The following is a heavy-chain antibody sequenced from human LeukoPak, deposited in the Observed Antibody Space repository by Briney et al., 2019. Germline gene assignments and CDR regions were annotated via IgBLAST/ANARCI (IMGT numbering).Heavy chain of an antibody. CDR1: GFTFHTSA. CDR3: AAQRGASLHDFWSTRLFDP. D-gene: IGHD3-3*01. J-gene: IGHJ5*02. V-gene: IGHV1-58*02. Sequence: SVKVSCKASGFTFHTSAMQWVRQARGQRLEWIGWIVLGSGNTVYSHKFHDRVIITRDMSASTVYMELDSLGSEDTAVYYCAAQRGASLHDFWSTRLFDPWGQGTLVTVSS. CDR2: IVLGSGNT.